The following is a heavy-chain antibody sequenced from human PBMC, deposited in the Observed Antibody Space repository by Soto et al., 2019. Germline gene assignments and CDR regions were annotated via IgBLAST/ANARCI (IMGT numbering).Heavy chain of an antibody. J-gene: IGHJ3*02. V-gene: IGHV1-69*13. D-gene: IGHD2-21*02. Sequence: SVKVSCKASGGTLSSYAISWVRQAPGQGLEWMGGIIPIFGTANYAQKFQGRVTITADESTSTAYMELSSLRSEDTAVYYCARDAIGYCGGDCYPDDAFDIWGQGTMVTVSS. CDR1: GGTLSSYA. CDR3: ARDAIGYCGGDCYPDDAFDI. CDR2: IIPIFGTA.